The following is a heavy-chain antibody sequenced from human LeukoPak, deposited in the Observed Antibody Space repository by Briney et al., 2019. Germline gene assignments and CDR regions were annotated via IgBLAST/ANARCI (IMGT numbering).Heavy chain of an antibody. J-gene: IGHJ4*02. CDR3: AIITTHDADY. V-gene: IGHV3-23*01. CDR1: GFTFSSYG. Sequence: GGSLRLSCAASGFTFSSYGMTWVRQSPGRGLEWVSTISGTGTATYYADSVKGRFTISRDNSKNALYLQMNSLRAEDTAVYYCAIITTHDADYWGQGTLVTVSS. CDR2: ISGTGTAT. D-gene: IGHD3-22*01.